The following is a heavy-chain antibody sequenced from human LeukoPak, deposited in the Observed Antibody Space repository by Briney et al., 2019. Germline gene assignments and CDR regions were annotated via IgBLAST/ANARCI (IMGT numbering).Heavy chain of an antibody. D-gene: IGHD5-18*01. CDR1: GGTFSSYA. J-gene: IGHJ4*02. Sequence: ASVKVSCKASGGTFSSYAISLVRQAPGQGLEWMGWISAYYGNTTYYQKFQGRVTMTTDTSTSTAYMELRSLRSDDTAVYYCARDPNAMVTSLFDYWGQGTLVTVSS. CDR2: ISAYYGNT. CDR3: ARDPNAMVTSLFDY. V-gene: IGHV1-18*01.